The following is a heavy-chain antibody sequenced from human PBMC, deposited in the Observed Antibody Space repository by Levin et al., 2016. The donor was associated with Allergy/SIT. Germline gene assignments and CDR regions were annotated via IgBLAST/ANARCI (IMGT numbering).Heavy chain of an antibody. J-gene: IGHJ6*03. D-gene: IGHD3-9*01. CDR3: AKAQTWLSRDYYYYMDV. V-gene: IGHV3-23*01. Sequence: WIRQPPGKGLEWVSVISGSGSSTYYADSVKGRFTISRDNSKNTLYLQMNSLRAEDTAVYYCAKAQTWLSRDYYYYMDVWGKGTTVTVSS. CDR2: ISGSGSST.